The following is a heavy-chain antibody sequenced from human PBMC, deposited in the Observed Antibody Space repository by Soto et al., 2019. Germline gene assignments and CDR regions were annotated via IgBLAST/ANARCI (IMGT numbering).Heavy chain of an antibody. CDR1: GGTFSSYA. Sequence: QVQLVQSGAEVKKPGSSVKVSCKASGGTFSSYAISWVRQAPGQGLEWMGGIIPIFGTANYAQKFQGRVTITADESTSAAYMELSSLRSEDTAVYYCAGGGGTTEDYYYGMDVWGQGTTVTVSS. CDR3: AGGGGTTEDYYYGMDV. J-gene: IGHJ6*02. V-gene: IGHV1-69*12. CDR2: IIPIFGTA. D-gene: IGHD4-17*01.